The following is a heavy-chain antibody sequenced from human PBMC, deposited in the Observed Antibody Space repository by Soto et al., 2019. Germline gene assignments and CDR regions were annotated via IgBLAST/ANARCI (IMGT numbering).Heavy chain of an antibody. CDR1: GYTFTSYA. V-gene: IGHV1-3*01. D-gene: IGHD3-3*01. CDR2: INAGNGNT. CDR3: ARDKLRFLEWEGDY. Sequence: QVPLVQSGAEVKKPGASVKVSCKASGYTFTSYAMHWVRQAPGQRLEWMGWINAGNGNTKYSQKFQGRVTITRDTSASTAYMELSSLRSEDTAVYYCARDKLRFLEWEGDYWGQGTLVTVSS. J-gene: IGHJ4*02.